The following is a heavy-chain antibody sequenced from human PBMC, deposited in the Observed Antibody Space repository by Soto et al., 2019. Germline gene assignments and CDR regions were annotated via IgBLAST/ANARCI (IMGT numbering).Heavy chain of an antibody. CDR2: ITPMFGTA. CDR3: AQTLGSAVAGPGRFDL. Sequence: QVQLVQSGAEVKKPGSSVKVSCKASGGTFSRYAISWVRQAPGQGLEWMGGITPMFGTANYAQKFQGRVTITADESTSTVHMELRRLSSEATAVYYCAQTLGSAVAGPGRFDLWGRGTLVIVSS. J-gene: IGHJ2*01. CDR1: GGTFSRYA. V-gene: IGHV1-69*12. D-gene: IGHD6-19*01.